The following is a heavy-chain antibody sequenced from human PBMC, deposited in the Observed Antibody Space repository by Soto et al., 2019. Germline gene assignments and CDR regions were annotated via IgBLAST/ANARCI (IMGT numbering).Heavy chain of an antibody. CDR2: IWYDGSNK. D-gene: IGHD1-26*01. Sequence: GGSLRLSCAASGFSFSNYAMHWVRQAPGKGLEWVAVIWYDGSNKYYADSVKGRFTISKNNSQTTVYLQMNSLRPEDTAVYYCTRDPYGGSRYYFDSWGQGTLVTVSS. CDR3: TRDPYGGSRYYFDS. V-gene: IGHV3-33*01. J-gene: IGHJ4*02. CDR1: GFSFSNYA.